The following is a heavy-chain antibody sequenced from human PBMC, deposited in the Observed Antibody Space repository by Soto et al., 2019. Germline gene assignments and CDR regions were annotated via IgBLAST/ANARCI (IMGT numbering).Heavy chain of an antibody. CDR3: ARVGCPSSCGYYYYYYMDV. CDR1: GFTFSSYG. CDR2: IWYDGSNK. Sequence: GGSLRLSCAASGFTFSSYGMHWVRQAPGKGLEWVAVIWYDGSNKYYADSVKGRFTISRDNSKNTLYLQMNSLRAEDTAVYYCARVGCPSSCGYYYYYYMDVWGKGTTVTVSS. J-gene: IGHJ6*03. V-gene: IGHV3-33*01. D-gene: IGHD2-21*01.